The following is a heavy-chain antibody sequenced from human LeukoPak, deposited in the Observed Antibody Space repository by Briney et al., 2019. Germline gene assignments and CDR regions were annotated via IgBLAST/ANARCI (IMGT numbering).Heavy chain of an antibody. CDR1: GGSISSGDYY. V-gene: IGHV4-30-4*08. J-gene: IGHJ4*02. CDR2: TYYSGST. Sequence: PSETLSLTCTVSGGSISSGDYYWSWIRQPPGKGLEWIGYTYYSGSTYYNPSLKSRVTISVDTSKNQFSLKLSSVTAADTAVYYCARGGGDSSSSVDYWGQGTLVTVSS. CDR3: ARGGGDSSSSVDY. D-gene: IGHD6-6*01.